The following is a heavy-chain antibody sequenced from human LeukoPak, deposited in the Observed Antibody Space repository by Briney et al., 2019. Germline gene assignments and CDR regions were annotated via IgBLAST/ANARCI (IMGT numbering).Heavy chain of an antibody. Sequence: PGGSLRLSCAASGFTFISYSVNWVRQAPGRGLEWVSSISSSSSYIYYADSVKGRFTISRDNAKNSLYLQMNSLRAEDTAVYYCARGRKHIVVVTAPPAYCGQGTLVTVSS. CDR1: GFTFISYS. J-gene: IGHJ4*02. D-gene: IGHD2-21*02. V-gene: IGHV3-21*01. CDR3: ARGRKHIVVVTAPPAY. CDR2: ISSSSSYI.